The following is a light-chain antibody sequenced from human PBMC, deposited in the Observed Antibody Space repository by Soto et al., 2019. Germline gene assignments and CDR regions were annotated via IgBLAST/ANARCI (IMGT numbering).Light chain of an antibody. CDR3: QQYGSSGT. CDR2: GSS. J-gene: IGKJ1*01. Sequence: IVMTQSPATLSVSPGERATLSCLASQSFGNNLAWYQEKPGQAPRLLIYGSSTRATGIPARFSGSGSGTEFTLTISRLEPEDFAVYYCQQYGSSGTFGQGTKVDIK. CDR1: QSFGNN. V-gene: IGKV3D-15*01.